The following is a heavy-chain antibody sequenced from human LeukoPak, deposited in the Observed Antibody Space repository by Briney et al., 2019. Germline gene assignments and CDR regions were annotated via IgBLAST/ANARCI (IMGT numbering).Heavy chain of an antibody. V-gene: IGHV4-4*02. CDR1: GGSITGSNW. CDR2: IYHSGST. J-gene: IGHJ4*02. CDR3: ARNAGNSDVDY. Sequence: PSLTLSLTCAVSGGSITGSNWWTWVRPPPGKGLEWIGEIYHSGSTNYTPSLKSRVTISVDKSNNHLSLKLNSMTAADTAVYYCARNAGNSDVDYWGQGILVTVSS. D-gene: IGHD4-23*01.